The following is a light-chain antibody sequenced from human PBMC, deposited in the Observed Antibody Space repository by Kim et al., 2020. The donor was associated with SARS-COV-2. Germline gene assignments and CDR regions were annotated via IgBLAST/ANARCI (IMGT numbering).Light chain of an antibody. Sequence: QSALTQPASVSGSPGQSITISCTGTSSDVGGYNYVSWYQQHPGKAPKLMICDVSKRPSGVSNRFSGSKSGNTASLTISGLQAEDEADYYCSSYTSSSTLFGGGTKLTVL. CDR2: DVS. V-gene: IGLV2-14*01. CDR1: SSDVGGYNY. CDR3: SSYTSSSTL. J-gene: IGLJ3*02.